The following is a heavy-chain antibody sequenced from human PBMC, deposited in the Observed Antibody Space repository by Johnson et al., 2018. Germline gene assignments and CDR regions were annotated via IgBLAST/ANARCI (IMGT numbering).Heavy chain of an antibody. D-gene: IGHD2-2*01. CDR1: GFTFSSYA. CDR2: ISYDGSNK. V-gene: IGHV3-30-3*01. J-gene: IGHJ3*02. CDR3: ARDKGERGYCSSTSCCGAGAYAFEI. Sequence: QVQLVQSGGGVVQPGRSLRLSCAASGFTFSSYAMHWVRQAPGKGLEWVAVISYDGSNKYYADSVKGRFTISRDNSKNTLYLQMNSLRAGDTAVYYCARDKGERGYCSSTSCCGAGAYAFEIWGQGTMVTVSS.